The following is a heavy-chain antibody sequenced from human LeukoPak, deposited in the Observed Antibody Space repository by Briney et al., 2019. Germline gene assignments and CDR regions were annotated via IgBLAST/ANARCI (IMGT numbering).Heavy chain of an antibody. V-gene: IGHV3-48*01. CDR1: GFTLCSFA. Sequence: GGSLRLSCAPSGFTLCSFAMNWVRPAPGGGVGWISYITSASNTISYADSVKGRFNISRNNAKNSLYLQMNSLRAEDTAVYYCARGRMGGRFDCWGQGALVTVSS. D-gene: IGHD3-16*01. CDR3: ARGRMGGRFDC. CDR2: ITSASNTI. J-gene: IGHJ4*02.